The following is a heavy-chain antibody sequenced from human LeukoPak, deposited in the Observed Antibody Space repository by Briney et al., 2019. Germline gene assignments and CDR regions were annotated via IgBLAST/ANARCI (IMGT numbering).Heavy chain of an antibody. Sequence: TETLSLTCTVSGDSIRTYYWSWIRQPPGEGLEWIGSIYYSGSTNYNPSLKGRVTISLDTSKNQFSLNVSSVTAADTATYYCARALTPGYCSGGACSYFDYWGQGTLVTVSS. V-gene: IGHV4-59*01. CDR1: GDSIRTYY. CDR2: IYYSGST. J-gene: IGHJ4*02. CDR3: ARALTPGYCSGGACSYFDY. D-gene: IGHD2-15*01.